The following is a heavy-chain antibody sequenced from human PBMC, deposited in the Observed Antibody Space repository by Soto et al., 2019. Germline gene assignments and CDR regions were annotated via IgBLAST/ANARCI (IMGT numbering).Heavy chain of an antibody. CDR3: ARGDATKIVVTTYYAMDV. D-gene: IGHD3-22*01. V-gene: IGHV1-69*12. CDR1: GGSLSNYG. Sequence: QVQLVQSGAEVKKPGSSVKVSCKASGGSLSNYGISWVRQAPGQGLEWMGAIIPVFGTPNYAQKFQDRVTIRADESTTTVYMEVRSRTSEDTAVYYCARGDATKIVVTTYYAMDVWGQGTTVTVSS. CDR2: IIPVFGTP. J-gene: IGHJ6*02.